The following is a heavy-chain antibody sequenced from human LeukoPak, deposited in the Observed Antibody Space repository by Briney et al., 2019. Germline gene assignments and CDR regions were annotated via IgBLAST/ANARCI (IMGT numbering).Heavy chain of an antibody. CDR3: ASGGLTASRYYYYGMDV. Sequence: SGTLSLTCAVSGGSISSSNWWSWVRQPPGKGLEWIGEIYHSGSTNYNPSLKSRVTISVDKSKNQFSLKLSSVTAADTAVYYCASGGLTASRYYYYGMDVWGKGTTVTVSS. CDR1: GGSISSSNW. CDR2: IYHSGST. D-gene: IGHD1-20*01. J-gene: IGHJ6*04. V-gene: IGHV4-4*02.